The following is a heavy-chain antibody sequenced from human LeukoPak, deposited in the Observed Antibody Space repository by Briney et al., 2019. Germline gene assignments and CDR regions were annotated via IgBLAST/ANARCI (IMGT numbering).Heavy chain of an antibody. J-gene: IGHJ2*01. CDR2: ISSSSSYI. CDR1: GDSISSSS. D-gene: IGHD6-19*01. Sequence: ETLSLTCSVSGDSISSSSYYWGWIRQPPGKGLEWVSSISSSSSYIYYADSVKGRFTISRDNAKNSLYLQMNSLRAEDTAVYYCARVEYSSVFNWYFDLWGRGTLVTVSS. CDR3: ARVEYSSVFNWYFDL. V-gene: IGHV3-21*01.